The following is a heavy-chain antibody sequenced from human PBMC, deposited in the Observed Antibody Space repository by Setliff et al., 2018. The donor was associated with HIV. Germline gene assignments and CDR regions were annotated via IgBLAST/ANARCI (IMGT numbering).Heavy chain of an antibody. CDR1: GGSISSDY. J-gene: IGHJ4*02. D-gene: IGHD1-26*01. Sequence: PSETLSLTCTVPGGSISSDYWSWIRQPPGKGLEWIGHVYHSGSTNYNPSLKSRVTISVDTSKNHFSLRLTSVTAADTAVYYCARVVGSVVRELDYWGQGTLVTVSS. CDR3: ARVVGSVVRELDY. CDR2: VYHSGST. V-gene: IGHV4-59*08.